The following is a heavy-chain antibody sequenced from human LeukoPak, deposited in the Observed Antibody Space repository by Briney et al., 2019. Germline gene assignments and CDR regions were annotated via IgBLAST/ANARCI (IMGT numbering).Heavy chain of an antibody. Sequence: SVKVSCKASGGTFSSYAISWVRQAPGQGLEWVGGIIPIFGTANYAQKFQGRVTITADESTSTAYMELSSLRSEDTAVYYCAMGRYYYDSKDYWGQGTLVTVSS. J-gene: IGHJ4*02. CDR3: AMGRYYYDSKDY. V-gene: IGHV1-69*13. CDR1: GGTFSSYA. D-gene: IGHD3-22*01. CDR2: IIPIFGTA.